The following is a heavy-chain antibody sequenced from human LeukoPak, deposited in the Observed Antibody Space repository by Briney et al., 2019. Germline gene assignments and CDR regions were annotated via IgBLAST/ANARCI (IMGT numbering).Heavy chain of an antibody. CDR1: GFTFSDYY. CDR3: AREGDTAMVYNWFDP. J-gene: IGHJ5*02. D-gene: IGHD5-18*01. Sequence: GGSLRLSCAASGFTFSDYYMSWIRQAPGKGLEWVSYISSSGGTIYYADSVKGRFTISRDNAKNSLYLQMNSLRAEDTAVYYCAREGDTAMVYNWFDPWGQGTLVTVSS. V-gene: IGHV3-11*01. CDR2: ISSSGGTI.